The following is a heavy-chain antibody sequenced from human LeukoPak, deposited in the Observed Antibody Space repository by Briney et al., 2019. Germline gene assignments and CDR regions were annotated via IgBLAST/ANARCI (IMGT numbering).Heavy chain of an antibody. Sequence: ASVKVSCKASGYTFTSYDINWVRQAPGQGLEWMGWMNPNSGNTDYAQKFQGRVTITRNTSISTAYMELSSLRSEDTAVYYCARGVTSYYYYYMDVWGKGTTVTVSS. CDR3: ARGVTSYYYYYMDV. J-gene: IGHJ6*03. CDR1: GYTFTSYD. D-gene: IGHD3-3*01. CDR2: MNPNSGNT. V-gene: IGHV1-8*03.